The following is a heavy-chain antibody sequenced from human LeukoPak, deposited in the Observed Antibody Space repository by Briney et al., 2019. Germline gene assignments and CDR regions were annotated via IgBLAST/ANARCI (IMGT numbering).Heavy chain of an antibody. J-gene: IGHJ4*02. V-gene: IGHV3-7*01. CDR3: ARQPIYEAYFDF. CDR2: IKHDGSEK. D-gene: IGHD3-16*01. CDR1: GFPLERLW. Sequence: GGSLTLSCTVSGFPLERLWTRWVRLARGRGGEGVANIKHDGSEKTCVDSVKGRFTISRNNAENSLYLQMNSLRAEDTAVYYCARQPIYEAYFDFWGQGTLVTVSS.